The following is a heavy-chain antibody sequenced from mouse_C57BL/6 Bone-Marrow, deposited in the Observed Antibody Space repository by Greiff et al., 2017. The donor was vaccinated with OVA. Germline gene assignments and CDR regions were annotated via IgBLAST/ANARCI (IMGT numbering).Heavy chain of an antibody. D-gene: IGHD2-3*01. V-gene: IGHV5-16*01. J-gene: IGHJ4*01. CDR1: GFTFRDYY. CDR2: INYDGIST. CDR3: ASGYFVPYYAIDY. Sequence: EVKLVESEGGLVQPGSSMKLSCTASGFTFRDYYMAWVRQVPEKGLEWVTNINYDGISTYYLGSLKSRFIISRDNAKNILYLQMSNLKSEYTATYYCASGYFVPYYAIDYWSQLTPVSVSS.